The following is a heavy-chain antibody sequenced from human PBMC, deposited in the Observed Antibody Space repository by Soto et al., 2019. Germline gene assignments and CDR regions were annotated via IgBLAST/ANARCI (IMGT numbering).Heavy chain of an antibody. J-gene: IGHJ5*02. CDR2: VDPSDSYT. CDR1: GYSFTRYW. CDR3: AKSGTGTRDFDP. D-gene: IGHD1-1*01. Sequence: GESLKISCEGSGYSFTRYWITWVRQMPGKGLEWMGRVDPSDSYTNYSPSFQGHVSISVDKSISTAYLHWSSLKASDTAMYYCAKSGTGTRDFDPWGQGTLVTAPQ. V-gene: IGHV5-10-1*01.